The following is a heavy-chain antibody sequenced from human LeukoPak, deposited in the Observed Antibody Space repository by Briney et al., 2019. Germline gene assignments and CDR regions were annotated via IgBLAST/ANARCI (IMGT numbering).Heavy chain of an antibody. CDR1: GGTFSSYA. CDR2: IIPILGIA. Sequence: ASVKVSCKASGGTFSSYAISWVRQAPGQGLEWMGRIIPILGIANYAQKFQGRVTITADKSTSTAYMELSSLRSEDTAVYYCAKPEYQLLGQYYFDYWGQGTLVTVSS. D-gene: IGHD2-2*01. J-gene: IGHJ4*02. CDR3: AKPEYQLLGQYYFDY. V-gene: IGHV1-69*04.